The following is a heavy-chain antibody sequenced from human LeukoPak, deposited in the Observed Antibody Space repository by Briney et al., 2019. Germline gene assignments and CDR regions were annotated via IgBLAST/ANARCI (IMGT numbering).Heavy chain of an antibody. CDR2: ISHIGTI. J-gene: IGHJ1*01. D-gene: IGHD5/OR15-5a*01. Sequence: SETLSLTCTISGDSIDPYSWSWIRQPLGKGLEWIGYISHIGTIKYNTSLMSRVSMGLDKPNNEFSLSLRSVTATDTALYFCARHQGSTVFNYWGRGVPVIVSS. CDR3: ARHQGSTVFNY. CDR1: GDSIDPYS. V-gene: IGHV4-59*08.